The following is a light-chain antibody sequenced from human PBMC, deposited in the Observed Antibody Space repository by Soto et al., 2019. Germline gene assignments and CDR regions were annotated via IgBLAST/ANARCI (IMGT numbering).Light chain of an antibody. CDR1: SSDIGTYHY. V-gene: IGLV2-14*03. CDR2: DVT. J-gene: IGLJ2*01. CDR3: SSYTITSAVV. Sequence: QSALSQPASVSGSPGQSITISCTGTSSDIGTYHYVSWYQHHPGKAPKLMIYDVTYRPSGVSNRFSGSKSGNTASLTISGLQAEYEADYYCSSYTITSAVVFGGGTKLTVL.